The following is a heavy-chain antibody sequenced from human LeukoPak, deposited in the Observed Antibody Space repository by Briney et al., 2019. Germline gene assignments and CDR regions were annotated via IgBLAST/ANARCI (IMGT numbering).Heavy chain of an antibody. CDR2: INPSSGGT. D-gene: IGHD3-22*01. Sequence: ASVKVSRKASGYTFTGYYMHWVRQAPGQGLEWMGRINPSSGGTNYAQKFQGRVTMTRDTSINTAYMDLSRLRSDDTAVYYCARGRNSVYYFNVVAPSYFDYWGQGTLVTVSS. J-gene: IGHJ4*02. V-gene: IGHV1-2*06. CDR3: ARGRNSVYYFNVVAPSYFDY. CDR1: GYTFTGYY.